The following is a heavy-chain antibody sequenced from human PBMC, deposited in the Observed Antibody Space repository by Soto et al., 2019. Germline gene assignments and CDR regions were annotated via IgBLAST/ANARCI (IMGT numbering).Heavy chain of an antibody. J-gene: IGHJ5*02. CDR2: INSDGSST. D-gene: IGHD5-18*01. V-gene: IGHV3-74*01. CDR1: GFTFSSYW. CDR3: ARDSGIQLWLERFDP. Sequence: GGSLRLSCAASGFTFSSYWMHWVRQAPGKGLVWVSRINSDGSSTSYADSVKGRFTISRDNAKNTLYLQMNSLRAEDTAVYYCARDSGIQLWLERFDPWGQGTLVTVSS.